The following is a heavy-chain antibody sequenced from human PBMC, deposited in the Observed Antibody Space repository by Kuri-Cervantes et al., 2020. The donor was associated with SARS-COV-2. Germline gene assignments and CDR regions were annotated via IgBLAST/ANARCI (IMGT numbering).Heavy chain of an antibody. CDR3: ARGGYSSSWYSDY. J-gene: IGHJ4*02. V-gene: IGHV3-21*01. CDR1: GFTFSSYS. Sequence: GESLKISCAASGFTFSSYSMNWVRQAPGKGLEWVSSISSSSSYIYYADSVKGRFTISRDNAKNSLYLQTNSLRAEDTAVYYCARGGYSSSWYSDYWGQGTLVTVSS. D-gene: IGHD6-13*01. CDR2: ISSSSSYI.